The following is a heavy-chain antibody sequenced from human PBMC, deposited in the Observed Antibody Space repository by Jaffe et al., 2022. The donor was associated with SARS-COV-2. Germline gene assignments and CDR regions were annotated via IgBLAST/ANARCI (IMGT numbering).Heavy chain of an antibody. V-gene: IGHV3-33*01. CDR2: IWYDGSNK. Sequence: QVQLVESGGGVVQPGRSLRLSCAASGFTFSSYGMHWVRQAPGKGLEWVAVIWYDGSNKYYADSVKGRFTISRDNSKNTLYLQMNSLRAEDTAVYYCARDRQINLIVVVPAATPTGMDVWGQGTTVTVSS. J-gene: IGHJ6*02. CDR3: ARDRQINLIVVVPAATPTGMDV. D-gene: IGHD2-2*01. CDR1: GFTFSSYG.